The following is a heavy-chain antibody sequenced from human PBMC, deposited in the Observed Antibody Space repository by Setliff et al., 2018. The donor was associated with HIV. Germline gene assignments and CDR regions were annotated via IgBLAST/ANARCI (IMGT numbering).Heavy chain of an antibody. CDR3: VRDPGYDSGWSGTTFDY. CDR2: ISSSGST. Sequence: PSETLSLTCTVSGGSIRRGDYYWSWIRQPAGEGLEWIGQISSSGSTNYNPSLKNRVTLSLDTSKNRFSLKLRSVFAGDTAVYYCVRDPGYDSGWSGTTFDYWGQGTSVTVSS. CDR1: GGSIRRGDYY. J-gene: IGHJ4*02. D-gene: IGHD6-19*01. V-gene: IGHV4-61*09.